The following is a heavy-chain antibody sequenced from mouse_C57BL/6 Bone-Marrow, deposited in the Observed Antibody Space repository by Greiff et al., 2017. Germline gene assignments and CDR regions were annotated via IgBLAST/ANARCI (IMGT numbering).Heavy chain of an antibody. D-gene: IGHD1-1*01. V-gene: IGHV1-39*01. Sequence: VQLKQSGPELVKPGASVKISCKASGYSFTDYNMNWVKQSNGKSLEWIGVINPNYGTTSYNQKFKGKATLTVDQSSSTAYMQLNSLTSEDSAVYYCARSVTTVVASYWYFDVWGTGTTVTVSS. CDR1: GYSFTDYN. CDR2: INPNYGTT. CDR3: ARSVTTVVASYWYFDV. J-gene: IGHJ1*03.